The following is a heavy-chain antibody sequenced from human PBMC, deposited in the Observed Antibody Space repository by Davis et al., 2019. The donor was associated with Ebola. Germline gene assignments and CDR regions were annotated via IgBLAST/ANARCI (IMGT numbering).Heavy chain of an antibody. CDR1: GFTLTKYA. CDR3: ARASFGYNSGWYADY. D-gene: IGHD6-19*01. J-gene: IGHJ4*02. CDR2: VHGGNGNT. V-gene: IGHV1-3*01. Sequence: ASVKVSCKASGFTLTKYAIHWVRQAPGQRLEWMGWVHGGNGNTKYSQRFQGRVTITTDTSASTVYLDLTNLRSEDTAVFYCARASFGYNSGWYADYWGPGSLVTVSS.